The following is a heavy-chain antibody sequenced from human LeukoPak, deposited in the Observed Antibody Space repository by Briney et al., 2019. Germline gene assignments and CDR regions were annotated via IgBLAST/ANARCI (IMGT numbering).Heavy chain of an antibody. J-gene: IGHJ4*02. CDR3: AKDIYDSSGYYYDY. V-gene: IGHV3-9*01. D-gene: IGHD3-22*01. CDR2: IRWNSGSI. Sequence: GGSLRLSCAASGFTFSSYGMSWVRQAPGKGLEWGSGIRWNSGSIGYADSVKGRFTISRDNAKNSLYLQMNSLRAEDTALYYCAKDIYDSSGYYYDYWGQGTLVTVSS. CDR1: GFTFSSYG.